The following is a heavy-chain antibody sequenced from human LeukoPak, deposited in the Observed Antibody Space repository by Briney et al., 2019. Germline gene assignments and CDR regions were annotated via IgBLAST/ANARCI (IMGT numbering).Heavy chain of an antibody. CDR1: GFTFSSYA. Sequence: GGSLRLSCAASGFTFSSYAMHWVRQAPGKGLEYVSAISSNGGSTYYANSVKGRFTISRDSSKNTLYLQMGSLRAEDMAVYYCARESGGATGDWGQGTLVTVSS. CDR3: ARESGGATGD. CDR2: ISSNGGST. V-gene: IGHV3-64*01. J-gene: IGHJ4*02. D-gene: IGHD1-26*01.